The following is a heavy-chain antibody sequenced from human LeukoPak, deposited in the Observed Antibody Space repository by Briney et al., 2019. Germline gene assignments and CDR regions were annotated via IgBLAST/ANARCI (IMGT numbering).Heavy chain of an antibody. CDR2: IYTSGST. Sequence: PSETRSLTCTVSGGSISSGSYYWSWIRQPAGKGLEWIGRIYTSGSTNYNPSLKSRVTMSVDTSKNQFSLKLSSVTAADTAVYYCARVMVYCSGGGCYGDCFDYWGQGTLVTVSS. J-gene: IGHJ4*02. D-gene: IGHD2-15*01. CDR1: GGSISSGSYY. CDR3: ARVMVYCSGGGCYGDCFDY. V-gene: IGHV4-61*02.